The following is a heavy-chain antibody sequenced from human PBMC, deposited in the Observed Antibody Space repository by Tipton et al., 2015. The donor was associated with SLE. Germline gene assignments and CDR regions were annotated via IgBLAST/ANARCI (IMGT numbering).Heavy chain of an antibody. CDR3: ARSGYSSGWYRGRFDI. D-gene: IGHD6-19*01. Sequence: LRLSCAVYGGSFSGYYWSWIRQPPGKGLEWIGSIYYSGSTYYNPSLKSRVTISVDTSKNQFFLRLRSVTAADTAVYYCARSGYSSGWYRGRFDIWGQGTMVTVSS. J-gene: IGHJ3*02. CDR1: GGSFSGYY. CDR2: IYYSGST. V-gene: IGHV4-34*09.